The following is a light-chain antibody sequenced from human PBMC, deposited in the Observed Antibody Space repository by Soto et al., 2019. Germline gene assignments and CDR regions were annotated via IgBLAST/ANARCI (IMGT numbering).Light chain of an antibody. CDR2: EVS. CDR3: SSYAGSNVV. V-gene: IGLV2-8*01. J-gene: IGLJ2*01. Sequence: ALTQPPSASGSPGQSVTISCTGTSSDVGGYNYVSWYQQHPGKAPKLMIYEVSKRPSGVPDRFSGSKSGNTASLTVSGLQAEDEADYYCSSYAGSNVVFGGGTKLTVL. CDR1: SSDVGGYNY.